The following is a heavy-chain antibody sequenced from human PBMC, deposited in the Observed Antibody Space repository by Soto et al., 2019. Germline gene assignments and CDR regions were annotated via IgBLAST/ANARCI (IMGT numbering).Heavy chain of an antibody. CDR1: GFTFSSYW. CDR2: IKQHGSEK. CDR3: ARVRTPFKYDLDY. D-gene: IGHD2-2*01. V-gene: IGHV3-7*01. Sequence: EVQLVESGGGLVQPGGSLRLSCAASGFTFSSYWMSWVRQAPGKGLERVANIKQHGSEKYYVDTVKGRFTISRDNAKNSLYLQMNSLRAEDAPVYYCARVRTPFKYDLDYWGQGTLVSVSS. J-gene: IGHJ4*02.